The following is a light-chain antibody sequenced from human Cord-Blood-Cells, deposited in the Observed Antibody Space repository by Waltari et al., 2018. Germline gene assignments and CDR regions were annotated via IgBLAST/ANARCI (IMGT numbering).Light chain of an antibody. CDR1: QSVSSSY. CDR2: GAS. J-gene: IGKJ3*01. CDR3: QQYGSSVFT. Sequence: EIGLTQSQGTLSWSPGERATLSCRASQSVSSSYLAWYQQKPGQAPRLPIYGASSRATGIPDRFIGSGSGTDFTLTISRLEPEDFAVYYCQQYGSSVFTFGPGTKVDIK. V-gene: IGKV3-20*01.